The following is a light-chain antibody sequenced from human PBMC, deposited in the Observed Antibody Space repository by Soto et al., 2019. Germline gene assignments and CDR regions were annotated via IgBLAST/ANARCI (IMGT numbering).Light chain of an antibody. V-gene: IGKV1-5*01. J-gene: IGKJ1*01. CDR1: QSVSGW. Sequence: DIQMTQSPSTLSASVGDTVTVTCRASQSVSGWLAWYQQKPGEAPKLLIYDASTLQSGVPSRFSGSGSGTDFTLTITSLQPGDFATYYCQQYKSYRTFGQGTKVDIK. CDR2: DAS. CDR3: QQYKSYRT.